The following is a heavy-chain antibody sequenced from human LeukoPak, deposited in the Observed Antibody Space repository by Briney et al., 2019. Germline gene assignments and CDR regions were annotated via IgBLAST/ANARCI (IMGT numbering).Heavy chain of an antibody. CDR2: ISYDGSNK. CDR3: ARDPCGSSVYYFDY. CDR1: GFTFSSYA. Sequence: GGSLRLSCAASGFTFSSYAMHWVRQAPGKGLEWVAVISYDGSNKYYADSVKGRFTISRDNSKNTLYLQMNSLRAEDTAVYYCARDPCGSSVYYFDYWGQGTLVTVSS. J-gene: IGHJ4*02. D-gene: IGHD6-13*01. V-gene: IGHV3-30-3*01.